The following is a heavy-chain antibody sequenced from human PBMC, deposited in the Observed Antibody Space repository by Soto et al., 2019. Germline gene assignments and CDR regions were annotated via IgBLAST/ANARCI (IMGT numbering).Heavy chain of an antibody. CDR2: IYYSGST. D-gene: IGHD3-16*02. V-gene: IGHV4-59*08. CDR1: GGSISSYY. CDR3: ARRFDSVWGSYRYSPYFDY. Sequence: PSETLPLTCTVSGGSISSYYWSWIRQPPGKGLEWIGYIYYSGSTNYNPSLKSRVTISVDTSKNQFSLKLSSVTAADTAVYYCARRFDSVWGSYRYSPYFDYWGQGTLVTVSS. J-gene: IGHJ4*02.